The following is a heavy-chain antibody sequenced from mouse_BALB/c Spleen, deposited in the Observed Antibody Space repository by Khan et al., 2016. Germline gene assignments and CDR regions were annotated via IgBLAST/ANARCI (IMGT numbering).Heavy chain of an antibody. J-gene: IGHJ2*01. CDR3: TNHYGSCHVFDY. CDR1: GYTFTDYE. CDR2: INPGSGGA. V-gene: IGHV1-15*01. Sequence: QVQLQQSGAELVRPGASVKLSCKALGYTFTDYEMNWVKQTPVHGLEWIGVINPGSGGAAYNQKFKGKATLTADKSSTTAYMELSSLTSQDSAVYNCTNHYGSCHVFDYLGQGTTLTVSS. D-gene: IGHD1-1*01.